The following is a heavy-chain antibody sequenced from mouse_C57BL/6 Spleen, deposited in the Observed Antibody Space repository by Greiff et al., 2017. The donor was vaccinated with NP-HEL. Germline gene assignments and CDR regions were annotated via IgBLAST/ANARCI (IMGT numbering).Heavy chain of an antibody. J-gene: IGHJ3*01. CDR2: IDPSDSYT. V-gene: IGHV1-69*01. CDR1: GYTFTSYW. CDR3: ARPDYGSRGGFAY. D-gene: IGHD1-1*01. Sequence: QVQLQQPGAELVMPGASVKLSCKASGYTFTSYWMHWVKQRPGQGLEWIGEIDPSDSYTNYNQKFKGKSTLTVDKSSSTAYMQLSSLTSEDSAVYYCARPDYGSRGGFAYWGQGTLVTVSA.